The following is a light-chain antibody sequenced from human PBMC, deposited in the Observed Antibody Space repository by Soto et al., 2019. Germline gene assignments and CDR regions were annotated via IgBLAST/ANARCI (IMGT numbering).Light chain of an antibody. CDR1: QSVSGSY. V-gene: IGKV3-20*01. CDR3: QQYGAYPYT. CDR2: GAS. Sequence: EIVLTQSPGTLSLSPGERATLSCRASQSVSGSYLAWFQQKPGQSPRLLIYGASKRDPDIPDRFSGSGSGTYFTFTISRLEPEDFAAYYCQQYGAYPYTFGQGTRLEI. J-gene: IGKJ2*01.